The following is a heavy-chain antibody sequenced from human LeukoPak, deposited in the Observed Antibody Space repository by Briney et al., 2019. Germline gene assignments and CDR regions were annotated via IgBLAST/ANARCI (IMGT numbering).Heavy chain of an antibody. CDR1: GGSISSYY. D-gene: IGHD5-24*01. CDR2: IYTSGST. CDR3: ARLYAEMATPYWYFDL. Sequence: SETLSLTCTVSGGSISSYYWSWIRQPPGKGLEWIGYIYTSGSTNYNPSLKSRVTISVDTSKNQFSLKLSSVTAADTAVYYCARLYAEMATPYWYFDLWGRGTLVTVSS. J-gene: IGHJ2*01. V-gene: IGHV4-4*09.